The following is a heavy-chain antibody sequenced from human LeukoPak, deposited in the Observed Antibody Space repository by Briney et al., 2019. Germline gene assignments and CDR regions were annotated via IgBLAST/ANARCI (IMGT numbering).Heavy chain of an antibody. Sequence: GGSLRLSCAASGFTFSSYGMHWVRQAPGKGLEWVAVIWYDGSNKYYTDSVKGRFTISRDNSKNTLYLQMNSLRAEDTAVYYCASNLVAGTFDIWGQGTMVTVSS. J-gene: IGHJ3*02. CDR1: GFTFSSYG. V-gene: IGHV3-33*01. D-gene: IGHD6-19*01. CDR2: IWYDGSNK. CDR3: ASNLVAGTFDI.